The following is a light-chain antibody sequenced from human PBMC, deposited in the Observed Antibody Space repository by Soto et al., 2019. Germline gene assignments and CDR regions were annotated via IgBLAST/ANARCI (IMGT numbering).Light chain of an antibody. Sequence: DIQMTQSPSSLSASVGDRVTITCRASQSVGSLLNWFQQKPGKAPKLLIYAASTLQSGAPSRFSGSGAGTDFTLIISSLQPEDFATYYCHQSYSLPYTFGQGTKLEI. J-gene: IGKJ2*01. CDR1: QSVGSL. V-gene: IGKV1-39*01. CDR2: AAS. CDR3: HQSYSLPYT.